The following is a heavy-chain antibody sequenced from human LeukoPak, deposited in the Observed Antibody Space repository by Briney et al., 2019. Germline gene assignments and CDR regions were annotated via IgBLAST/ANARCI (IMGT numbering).Heavy chain of an antibody. J-gene: IGHJ3*02. Sequence: LGGSLRLSCAASGFTFSSYSINWVRQAPGKGLEWVSSISSGSSYISYADSVKGRFTISRDNAKKSLYLQMNSLRAEDTAVYYCARDLGSIATAGTETFDIWGQGTMVTVSS. CDR2: ISSGSSYI. D-gene: IGHD6-13*01. CDR1: GFTFSSYS. V-gene: IGHV3-21*01. CDR3: ARDLGSIATAGTETFDI.